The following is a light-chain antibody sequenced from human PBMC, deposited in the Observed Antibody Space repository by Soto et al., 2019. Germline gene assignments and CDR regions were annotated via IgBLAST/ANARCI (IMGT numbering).Light chain of an antibody. CDR1: QSISSY. V-gene: IGKV1-39*01. CDR3: QQSYSTPLVT. J-gene: IGKJ2*01. CDR2: AAS. Sequence: DIQMTQSPSSLSASVGDRVTITCRASQSISSYLNWYQQKPGKAPKLLIYAASSLQSGVPSRFSGSGSGTDFTLTISSLQPEDFETYYCQQSYSTPLVTFGQGTKLEIK.